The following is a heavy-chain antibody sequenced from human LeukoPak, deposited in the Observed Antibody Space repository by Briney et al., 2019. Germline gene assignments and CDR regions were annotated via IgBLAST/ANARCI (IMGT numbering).Heavy chain of an antibody. CDR1: GFTFSSYW. D-gene: IGHD2-2*01. J-gene: IGHJ5*02. V-gene: IGHV3-7*03. Sequence: GGSLRLSCAASGFTFSSYWMSWVRQAPGKGLEWVANIKQDGSEKYYVDSVKGRFTISRDNAKNSLYLQMNSLRAEDTAVYYCARGPKGYCSSTSWHGRWCDPWGQGTLVTVSS. CDR3: ARGPKGYCSSTSWHGRWCDP. CDR2: IKQDGSEK.